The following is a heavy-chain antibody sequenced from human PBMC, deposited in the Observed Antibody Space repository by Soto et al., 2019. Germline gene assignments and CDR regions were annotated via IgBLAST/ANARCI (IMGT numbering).Heavy chain of an antibody. D-gene: IGHD3-16*01. V-gene: IGHV3-30*18. CDR1: GFTFSSYG. CDR2: ISYDGSNK. CDR3: AKEKSPRFMITLAYFDY. J-gene: IGHJ4*02. Sequence: QVQLVESGRGVVQPGRSLRLSCAASGFTFSSYGMHWVRQAPGKGLEWVAVISYDGSNKYYADSVKGRFTISRDNSKNTLYRQMNSLKAEDTAVYYYAKEKSPRFMITLAYFDYWGRGPLVTVSS.